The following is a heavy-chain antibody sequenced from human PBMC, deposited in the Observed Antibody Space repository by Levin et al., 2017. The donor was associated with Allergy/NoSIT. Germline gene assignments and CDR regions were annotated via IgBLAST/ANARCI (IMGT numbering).Heavy chain of an antibody. D-gene: IGHD5-18*01. CDR3: ARVTGEDTAMAPF. J-gene: IGHJ4*02. V-gene: IGHV3-11*05. CDR1: GFTFSDYY. CDR2: ISSSSSYT. Sequence: GESLKISCAASGFTFSDYYMSWIRQAPGKGLEWVSYISSSSSYTNYADSVKGRFTISRDNAKNSLYLQMNSLRAEDTAVYYCARVTGEDTAMAPFWGQGTLVTVSS.